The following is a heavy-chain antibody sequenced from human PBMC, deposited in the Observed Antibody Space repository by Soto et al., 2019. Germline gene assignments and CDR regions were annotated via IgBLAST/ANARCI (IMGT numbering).Heavy chain of an antibody. Sequence: QVQLVESGGGVVQPGRSLRLSCAASGFTFSSYGMHWVRQAPGKGLEWVAVISYDGSNKYYADSVKGRFTISRDNSKYTLYLQMNSLRAEDTAVYYCAKDSSSWYYYYGMDVWGQGTTVTVSS. CDR1: GFTFSSYG. J-gene: IGHJ6*02. CDR2: ISYDGSNK. CDR3: AKDSSSWYYYYGMDV. D-gene: IGHD6-13*01. V-gene: IGHV3-30*18.